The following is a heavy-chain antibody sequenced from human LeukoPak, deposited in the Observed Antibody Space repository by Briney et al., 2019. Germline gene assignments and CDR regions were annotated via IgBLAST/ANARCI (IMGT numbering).Heavy chain of an antibody. CDR3: ARGPRWLQDYFNF. D-gene: IGHD5-24*01. CDR2: IYYSGST. Sequence: SETLSLTCTVSGGSISSSSYYWGWIRQPPGKGLEWVGSIYYSGSTYYNPSLKSRVTISADTSENQFSLKLNSVTAADTAVYYCARGPRWLQDYFNFWGQGTLVTVSS. CDR1: GGSISSSSYY. V-gene: IGHV4-39*07. J-gene: IGHJ4*02.